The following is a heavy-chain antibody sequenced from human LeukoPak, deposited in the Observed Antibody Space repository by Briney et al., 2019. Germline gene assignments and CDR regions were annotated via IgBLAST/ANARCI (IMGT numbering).Heavy chain of an antibody. CDR2: IWYDASNK. CDR3: AKDLKGYYGSGSYPH. CDR1: GFTFSSFG. D-gene: IGHD3-10*01. V-gene: IGHV3-33*06. J-gene: IGHJ4*02. Sequence: PGGSLRLSCAASGFTFSSFGMHWVRQAPGKGLEWVAVIWYDASNKYYADSVKGRFTISRDNSKNTLYLQMNSLRDDDTAVYYCAKDLKGYYGSGSYPHWGQGTLVTVSS.